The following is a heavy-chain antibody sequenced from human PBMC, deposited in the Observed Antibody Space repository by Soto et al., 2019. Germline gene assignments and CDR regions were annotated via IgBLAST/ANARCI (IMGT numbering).Heavy chain of an antibody. V-gene: IGHV4-30-4*08. CDR3: AREDDGGDSLDV. J-gene: IGHJ6*02. CDR1: GGSISSDYYH. D-gene: IGHD2-21*02. CDR2: IHHSGSI. Sequence: QVQLQQSGPGLVKPSQTLSLTCTVSGGSISSDYYHWTWIRQSPGKGLEWIGYIHHSGSILYNPSLKSQLTISVDTSKNQFSLHRASVTAGDTAVYFCAREDDGGDSLDVWGQGTTVTVSS.